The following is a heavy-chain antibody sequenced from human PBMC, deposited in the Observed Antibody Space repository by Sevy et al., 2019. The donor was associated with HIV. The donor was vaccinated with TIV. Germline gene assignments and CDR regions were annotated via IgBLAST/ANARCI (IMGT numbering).Heavy chain of an antibody. D-gene: IGHD7-27*01. CDR2: MSSSSSTI. CDR3: ARVRAGETSHFDY. CDR1: GFTFSSYS. J-gene: IGHJ4*02. Sequence: GGCLRLCCAASGFTFSSYSMNWVRQAPGKGLEWVSYMSSSSSTIYYADSVKGRFTISRDNAKNSLYLQMNSLRDEDTAVYYCARVRAGETSHFDYWGQGTLVTVSS. V-gene: IGHV3-48*02.